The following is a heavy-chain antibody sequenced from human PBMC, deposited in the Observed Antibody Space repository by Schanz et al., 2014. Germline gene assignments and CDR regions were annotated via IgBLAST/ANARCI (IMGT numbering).Heavy chain of an antibody. Sequence: QVQLVQSGGEVKTPGASVKVSCKASGYTFTRSGISWVRQAPGQGLEWMGWINPKTSDTDYAQKFQGRVTMTRDTSISTAYMELSSLRSDDTAVYYCARELRLEYYFDYWGQGTQVTVSS. CDR3: ARELRLEYYFDY. D-gene: IGHD4-17*01. V-gene: IGHV1-18*01. CDR1: GYTFTRSG. J-gene: IGHJ4*02. CDR2: INPKTSDT.